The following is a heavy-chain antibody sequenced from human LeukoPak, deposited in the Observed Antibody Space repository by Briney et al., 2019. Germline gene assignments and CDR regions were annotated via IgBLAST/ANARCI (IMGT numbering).Heavy chain of an antibody. Sequence: SETLSLTCIVSGGSISSGDYYWSWIRQPPGKGLEWIGYIYYSGSTYYNPSLKSRVTISVDTSKNQFSLKLSSVTAADTAVYYCARAGPITQIDYWGQGTLVTVSS. CDR2: IYYSGST. V-gene: IGHV4-30-4*01. D-gene: IGHD3-10*01. J-gene: IGHJ4*02. CDR1: GGSISSGDYY. CDR3: ARAGPITQIDY.